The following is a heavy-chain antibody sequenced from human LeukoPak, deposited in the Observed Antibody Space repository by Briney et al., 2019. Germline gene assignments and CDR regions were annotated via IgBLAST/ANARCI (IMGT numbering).Heavy chain of an antibody. J-gene: IGHJ6*03. V-gene: IGHV4-39*07. CDR2: IYYSGST. Sequence: SETLSLTCTVSGGSISSSSYFWGWIRQPPGKGLEWIGSIYYSGSTYYNPSLKSRVTMSVDTSKNQFSLKLSSVTAADTAVYYCARERYSSSWYEHYYYYYMDVWGKGTTVTISS. CDR1: GGSISSSSYF. CDR3: ARERYSSSWYEHYYYYYMDV. D-gene: IGHD6-13*01.